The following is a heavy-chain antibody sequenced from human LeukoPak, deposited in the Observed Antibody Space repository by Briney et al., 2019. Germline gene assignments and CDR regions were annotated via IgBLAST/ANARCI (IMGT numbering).Heavy chain of an antibody. V-gene: IGHV3-30-3*01. CDR2: ISYDGSNK. CDR1: GFTFSSYA. J-gene: IGHJ3*02. D-gene: IGHD7-27*01. Sequence: PGGSLRLSCAASGFTFSSYAMHWVRQAPGKGLEWVAVISYDGSNKYYADSVKGRFTISRDNSKNTLYLQMNSLRAEDTAVYYCASPGLGPGPPNDAFDIWGQGTMVTVSS. CDR3: ASPGLGPGPPNDAFDI.